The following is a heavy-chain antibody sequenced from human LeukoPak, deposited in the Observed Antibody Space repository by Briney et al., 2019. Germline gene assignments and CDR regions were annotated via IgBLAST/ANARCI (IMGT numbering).Heavy chain of an antibody. CDR2: IYYSGST. V-gene: IGHV4-59*08. J-gene: IGHJ4*02. CDR3: ARHAPGYSSSWSFDY. CDR1: GGSISSYY. D-gene: IGHD6-13*01. Sequence: SETLSLTCTVSGGSISSYYWSWIRQPPGKGPEWIGYIYYSGSTNYNPSLKSRVTISVDTSKNQFSLKLSSVTAADTAVYYCARHAPGYSSSWSFDYWGQGTLVTVSS.